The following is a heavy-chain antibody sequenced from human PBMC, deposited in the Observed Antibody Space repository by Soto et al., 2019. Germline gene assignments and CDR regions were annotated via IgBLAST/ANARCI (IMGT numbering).Heavy chain of an antibody. Sequence: SETLSLTCAVSGYSISSGYYWGWLRQPPGKGLEWIGSIYHSGSTYYNPSLNSRVTLSIDMTNNHVSLILNSVTAADTAVYYCARVGPWVPYYYDSSPYTFENWFDPWGQGTLVTVSS. V-gene: IGHV4-38-2*01. J-gene: IGHJ5*02. CDR1: GYSISSGYY. CDR2: IYHSGST. D-gene: IGHD3-22*01. CDR3: ARVGPWVPYYYDSSPYTFENWFDP.